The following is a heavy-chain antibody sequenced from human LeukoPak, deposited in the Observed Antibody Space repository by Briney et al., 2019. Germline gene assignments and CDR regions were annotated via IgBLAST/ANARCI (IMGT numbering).Heavy chain of an antibody. D-gene: IGHD5-18*01. J-gene: IGHJ4*02. CDR3: ARESPQRSGYSYTH. V-gene: IGHV1-3*01. CDR1: GYTFTTYA. Sequence: ASVKVSCKASGYTFTTYAVHWVRQAPGQSLEWMGWINAANGDTRYSQKFQGRVTITRDTSASTAYMDLNSLRSEDTAVYYCARESPQRSGYSYTHWGQGTLVTVSP. CDR2: INAANGDT.